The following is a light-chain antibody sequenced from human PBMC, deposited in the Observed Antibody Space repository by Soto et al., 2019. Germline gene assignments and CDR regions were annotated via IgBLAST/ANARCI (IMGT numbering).Light chain of an antibody. Sequence: DVQMTQSPSSLTASVGDRVTITCRASQDINSYLALYQQKPGNAPKSLIYAASSLQTGVPSRFSGSESGTDFTLTISNLQPEDSATYYCQHYNIYPLTFGGGTKVEIK. CDR3: QHYNIYPLT. CDR1: QDINSY. J-gene: IGKJ4*02. V-gene: IGKV1D-16*01. CDR2: AAS.